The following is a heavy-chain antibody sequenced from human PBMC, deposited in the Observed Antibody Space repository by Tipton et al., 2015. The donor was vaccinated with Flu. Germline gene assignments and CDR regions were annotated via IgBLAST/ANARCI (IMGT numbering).Heavy chain of an antibody. CDR1: GFDFSNYW. CDR2: IYPGDSDT. Sequence: QLVQSGAEVKKPGESLKISCQGSGFDFSNYWIGWVRQVSGKGLEWMGIIYPGDSDTRYRPSFEGQVTISADKSLSVAYLQLSGLKASDTAMYYCVRHQCSGEGCPFPGTGMDVWGQGTTVTVSS. J-gene: IGHJ6*02. CDR3: VRHQCSGEGCPFPGTGMDV. D-gene: IGHD2-15*01. V-gene: IGHV5-51*01.